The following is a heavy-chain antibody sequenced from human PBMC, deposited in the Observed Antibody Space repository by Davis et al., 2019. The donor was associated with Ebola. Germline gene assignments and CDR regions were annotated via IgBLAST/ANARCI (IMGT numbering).Heavy chain of an antibody. J-gene: IGHJ4*02. CDR1: GESFSAYF. V-gene: IGHV4-34*01. D-gene: IGHD3-16*02. Sequence: MPSETLSLTCAVYGESFSAYFWTWIRQSPGKGLEWIGEIDHTRSTKYNPSLKSRVTISADTSKKQFSLNLNSVTAADTAVYYCVRGPPYIWGTYRNYFFDYWGQGTLVTVSS. CDR3: VRGPPYIWGTYRNYFFDY. CDR2: IDHTRST.